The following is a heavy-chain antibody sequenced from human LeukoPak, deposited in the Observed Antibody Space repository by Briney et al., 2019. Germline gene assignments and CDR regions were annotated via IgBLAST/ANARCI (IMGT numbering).Heavy chain of an antibody. J-gene: IGHJ3*02. CDR2: ISSSNTTI. V-gene: IGHV3-48*04. Sequence: GGSLRLSCAASGFTFSSYSMNWVRQAPGTGLEWVSYISSSNTTIYYADSVKGRFTISRDNAKNSLYLEMNSLRAEDTALYYCARGYSSGRYAFNIWGQGTMVTVSS. CDR3: ARGYSSGRYAFNI. D-gene: IGHD6-19*01. CDR1: GFTFSSYS.